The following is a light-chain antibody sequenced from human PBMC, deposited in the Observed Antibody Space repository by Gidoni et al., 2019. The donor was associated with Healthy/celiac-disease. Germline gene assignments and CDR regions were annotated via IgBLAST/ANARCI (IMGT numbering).Light chain of an antibody. V-gene: IGKV3-20*01. CDR3: HQCGSSIT. J-gene: IGKJ5*01. CDR1: KSVSSSY. Sequence: IVLTQSPGTLSLSPGKRATLSCRACKSVSSSYLAWYQQKPGQAPRLLIYGASSRATGTPDRFSGSGSGTDFTITISRLEPEDFAVYYCHQCGSSITFXQXTRLEIK. CDR2: GAS.